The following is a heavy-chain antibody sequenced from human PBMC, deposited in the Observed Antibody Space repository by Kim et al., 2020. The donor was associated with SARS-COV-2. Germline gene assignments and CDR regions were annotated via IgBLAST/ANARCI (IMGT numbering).Heavy chain of an antibody. CDR1: GFNFSSRW. Sequence: GGSLRLSCAVSGFNFSSRWSSWVRQAPGKGLEWVACIKDDGTETHYVDSVKGRFTISRDNAKKALYLQMNSVRAEDTGLYYCAILDSRPQGSTGYWGQGTLVTVSS. V-gene: IGHV3-7*01. CDR3: AILDSRPQGSTGY. D-gene: IGHD6-6*01. CDR2: IKDDGTET. J-gene: IGHJ4*02.